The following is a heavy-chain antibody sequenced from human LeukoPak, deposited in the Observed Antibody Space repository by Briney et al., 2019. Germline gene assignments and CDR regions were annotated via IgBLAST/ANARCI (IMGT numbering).Heavy chain of an antibody. CDR3: ARAGGYCGRISCPYYFDY. D-gene: IGHD2-15*01. CDR1: GFSFSSYS. Sequence: GGSLRLSCAASGFSFSSYSMNWVRQAPGKGLEWVAAISTTSGNIYYADSVKGRFTISRDNTKNSLYLQMNSLRVEDTALYYCARAGGYCGRISCPYYFDYWGQGSLVAVSS. V-gene: IGHV3-21*01. J-gene: IGHJ4*02. CDR2: ISTTSGNI.